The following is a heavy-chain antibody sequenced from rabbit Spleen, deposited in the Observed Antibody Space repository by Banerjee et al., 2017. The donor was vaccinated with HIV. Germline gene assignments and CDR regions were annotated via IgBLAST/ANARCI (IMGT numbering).Heavy chain of an antibody. J-gene: IGHJ4*01. D-gene: IGHD1-1*01. Sequence: QEQLVESGGGLVQPEGSLKLSCTASGFSFSSSYYMCWVRQAPGKGLELIACIYISSGSTWYASWVNGRFTISRSTSLNTVDLKMTSLTAADTATYFCARKVDSISYNPDFGLWGQGTLVTVS. CDR3: ARKVDSISYNPDFGL. CDR1: GFSFSSSYY. CDR2: IYISSGST. V-gene: IGHV1S43*01.